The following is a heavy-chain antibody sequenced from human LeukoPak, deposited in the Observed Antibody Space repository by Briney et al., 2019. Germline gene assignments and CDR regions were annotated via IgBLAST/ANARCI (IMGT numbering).Heavy chain of an antibody. J-gene: IGHJ4*02. Sequence: GGSLRLSCAASGFTFSSYGMIWVRQAPGKGLEWVANIKQDGSEKYYVDSVKGRFTISRDNAKNSLYLQMNSLRAEDTAVYYCARALYDFWSGYPYYFDYWGQGTLVTVSS. CDR2: IKQDGSEK. CDR3: ARALYDFWSGYPYYFDY. D-gene: IGHD3-3*01. V-gene: IGHV3-7*01. CDR1: GFTFSSYG.